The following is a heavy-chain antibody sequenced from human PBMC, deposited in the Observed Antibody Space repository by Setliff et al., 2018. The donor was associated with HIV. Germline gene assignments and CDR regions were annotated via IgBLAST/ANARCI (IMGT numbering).Heavy chain of an antibody. CDR3: ARVPRQLLKGAAAYFDY. CDR2: IYAGGST. V-gene: IGHV4-61*09. J-gene: IGHJ4*02. CDR1: GGSISSGSHY. Sequence: PSETLSLTCTVSGGSISSGSHYWSWIRQPAGKGLEWIGHIYAGGSTYYQPSLKSRVTISVDKSKNQFSLKLSSVTAADTAVYYCARVPRQLLKGAAAYFDYWGQGTLVTVSS. D-gene: IGHD5-18*01.